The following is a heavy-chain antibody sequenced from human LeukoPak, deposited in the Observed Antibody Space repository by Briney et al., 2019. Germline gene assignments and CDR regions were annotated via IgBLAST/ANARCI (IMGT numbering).Heavy chain of an antibody. J-gene: IGHJ4*02. Sequence: PSETLSLTCAVYGGSFSGYYWSRIRQPPGKGLEWIGEINDSESTNYNPSLKSRVTISVDTSKNQFSLKLSSVTAADTAMYYCARETAAAGSFIAINDYWGQGTLVTVSS. D-gene: IGHD6-13*01. V-gene: IGHV4-34*01. CDR3: ARETAAAGSFIAINDY. CDR2: INDSEST. CDR1: GGSFSGYY.